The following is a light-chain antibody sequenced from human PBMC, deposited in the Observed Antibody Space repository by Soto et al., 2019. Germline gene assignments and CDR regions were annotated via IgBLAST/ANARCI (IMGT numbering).Light chain of an antibody. Sequence: DIQMTQSPSSLSASVGDRVTITCRASQSISSYLNWYQQKPGKAPKLLIYAASSLQGGVPPRFSGSGSGTDFTLTITSLQPEDFATYYCQQSYSTLSFTFGRGPKVYSK. CDR2: AAS. V-gene: IGKV1-39*01. CDR3: QQSYSTLSFT. CDR1: QSISSY. J-gene: IGKJ3*01.